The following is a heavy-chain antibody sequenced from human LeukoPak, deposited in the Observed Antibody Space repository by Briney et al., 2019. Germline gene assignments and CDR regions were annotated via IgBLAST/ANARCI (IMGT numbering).Heavy chain of an antibody. J-gene: IGHJ4*02. D-gene: IGHD5-18*01. CDR1: GFTFSSYS. CDR2: IWYDGSNK. CDR3: ARDSFRPADTAMGIDY. Sequence: PGGSLRLSCAASGFTFSSYSMNWVRQAPGKGLEWVAVIWYDGSNKYYADSVKGRFTISRDNSKNTLYLQMNSLRAGDTAVYYCARDSFRPADTAMGIDYWGQGTLVTVSS. V-gene: IGHV3-33*08.